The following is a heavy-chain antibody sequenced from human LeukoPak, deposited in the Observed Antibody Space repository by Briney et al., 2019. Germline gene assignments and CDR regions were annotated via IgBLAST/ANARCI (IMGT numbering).Heavy chain of an antibody. D-gene: IGHD3-10*01. Sequence: SETLSLTCAVYGGSFSGYYWSWIRQPPGKGLEWIGEINHSGSTNYNPSLKSRVTISVDTSKNQFSLKLSSVTAADTAVYYCARFPLPGVRGVISFAYGGQGPLVTVSS. CDR1: GGSFSGYY. CDR3: ARFPLPGVRGVISFAY. V-gene: IGHV4-34*01. CDR2: INHSGST. J-gene: IGHJ4*02.